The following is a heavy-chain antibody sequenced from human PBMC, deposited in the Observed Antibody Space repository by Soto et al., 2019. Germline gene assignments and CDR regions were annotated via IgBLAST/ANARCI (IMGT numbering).Heavy chain of an antibody. Sequence: GASVKVSCKASGGTFSSYAISWVRQAPGQGLEWMGGIIPTFGTANYAQKFQGRVTITADESTSTAYMELSSLRSEDTAVYYCARVRNYDTPRGYYYGMDVWGQGTTVTVSS. CDR1: GGTFSSYA. CDR2: IIPTFGTA. J-gene: IGHJ6*02. V-gene: IGHV1-69*13. D-gene: IGHD3-22*01. CDR3: ARVRNYDTPRGYYYGMDV.